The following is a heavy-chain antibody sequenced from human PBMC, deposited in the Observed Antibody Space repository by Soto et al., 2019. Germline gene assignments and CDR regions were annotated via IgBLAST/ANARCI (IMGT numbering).Heavy chain of an antibody. CDR1: GFTFSNAW. V-gene: IGHV3-15*01. D-gene: IGHD6-13*01. J-gene: IGHJ4*02. CDR2: IKSKTDGGTT. CDR3: TTDDWGIYYFDY. Sequence: ETLRLSCAASGFTFSNAWMSWVRQAPGKGLEWVGRIKSKTDGGTTDYAAPVKGRFTISRDDSKNTLYLQMNSLKTEDTAVYYCTTDDWGIYYFDYWGQGTLVTVSS.